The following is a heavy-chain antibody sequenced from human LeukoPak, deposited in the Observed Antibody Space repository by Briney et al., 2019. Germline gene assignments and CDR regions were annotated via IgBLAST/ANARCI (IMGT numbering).Heavy chain of an antibody. CDR3: ARDLEPWDIVVVPAAQAGY. D-gene: IGHD2-2*01. V-gene: IGHV3-20*01. CDR2: INWNGGST. Sequence: PGGSLRLSCAASGFTFDDYGMSWVRQAPGKGLEWVSGINWNGGSTGYADSVKGRFTISRDNAKNSLYLQMNSLRAEDTALYHCARDLEPWDIVVVPAAQAGYWGQGTLVTVSS. CDR1: GFTFDDYG. J-gene: IGHJ4*02.